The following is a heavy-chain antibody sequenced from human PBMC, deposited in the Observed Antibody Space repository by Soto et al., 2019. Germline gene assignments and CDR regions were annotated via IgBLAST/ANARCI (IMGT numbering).Heavy chain of an antibody. CDR2: MSYDGSNE. Sequence: QVQLVESGGGVVQPGRSLRLSCAASGFTFSHYAMHWVRQAPGKGLEWVALMSYDGSNEYYADSVKGRFTISRDNSKNSRYLQMSSLRAEDTAVYYWAKDGSHKFDYWGQGTLVTVSS. D-gene: IGHD1-26*01. J-gene: IGHJ4*02. CDR1: GFTFSHYA. CDR3: AKDGSHKFDY. V-gene: IGHV3-30*18.